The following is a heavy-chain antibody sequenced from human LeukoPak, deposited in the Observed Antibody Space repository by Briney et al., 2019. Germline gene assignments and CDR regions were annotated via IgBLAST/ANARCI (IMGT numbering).Heavy chain of an antibody. J-gene: IGHJ3*02. Sequence: GGSLRLSCAASGFTVSSNYMSWVRQAPGKGLEWVSVIYSGGSTYYADSVKGRFTISRDNSKNTLYLQMNSLRAEDTAVYYGARDGGIVGATIDAFDIWGQGTMVTVSS. D-gene: IGHD1-26*01. V-gene: IGHV3-53*01. CDR3: ARDGGIVGATIDAFDI. CDR1: GFTVSSNY. CDR2: IYSGGST.